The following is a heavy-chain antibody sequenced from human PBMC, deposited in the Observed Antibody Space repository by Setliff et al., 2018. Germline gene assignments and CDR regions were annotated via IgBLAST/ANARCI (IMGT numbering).Heavy chain of an antibody. CDR2: IDQGSRG. V-gene: IGHV3-23*01. CDR1: GFTFRDYS. Sequence: GGSLRLSCATSGFTFRDYSLTWVRQAPGKGLEWVSGIDQGSRGYYPDSMKGRFTIPRDNSKNTVYLQMNSLRAEDTAIYYCARDILGSFSYWGQGTLVTVSS. D-gene: IGHD2-15*01. CDR3: ARDILGSFSY. J-gene: IGHJ4*02.